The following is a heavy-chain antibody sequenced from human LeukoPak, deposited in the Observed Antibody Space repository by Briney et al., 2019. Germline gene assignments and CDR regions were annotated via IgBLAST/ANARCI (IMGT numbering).Heavy chain of an antibody. J-gene: IGHJ4*02. Sequence: GGSLRLSCAASGFTFSSYGMHWVRQAPGKGLEWVAFIRYDGSNKYYEDSVKGRFTISRDNSKNTLYLQMNSLRAEDTAVYYCAKGRIYDSSGYYYFDYWGQGTLVTVSS. D-gene: IGHD3-22*01. V-gene: IGHV3-30*02. CDR2: IRYDGSNK. CDR3: AKGRIYDSSGYYYFDY. CDR1: GFTFSSYG.